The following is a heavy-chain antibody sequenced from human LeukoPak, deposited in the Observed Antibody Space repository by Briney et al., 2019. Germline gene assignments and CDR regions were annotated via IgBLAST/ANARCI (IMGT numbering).Heavy chain of an antibody. CDR2: TYYRSKWYN. CDR3: ARGDDILTGSKYFDY. CDR1: GDSVSSNSAA. J-gene: IGHJ4*02. Sequence: SQTLSLTCAISGDSVSSNSAAWNWIRQSPSRGLEWLGRTYYRSKWYNDYAVSVKSRITINPDTSKNQFSLQLSSVTPEDTAMYYCARGDDILTGSKYFDYWGQGTLVTVSS. D-gene: IGHD3-9*01. V-gene: IGHV6-1*01.